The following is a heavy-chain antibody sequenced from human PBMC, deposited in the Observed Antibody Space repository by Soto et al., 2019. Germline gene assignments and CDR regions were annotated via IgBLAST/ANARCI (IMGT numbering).Heavy chain of an antibody. Sequence: QVQLVQSGAEVKKPGASVKVSCKASGYTFTSYYMHWVRQAPGQGLEWMGIINPSGGSTSYAQKFQGRVTMTRDTSTSTVYMELSSLRSEDTAVYYCARGAYYDFWSGYFDYYMDVCGKGTTVTVSS. CDR1: GYTFTSYY. V-gene: IGHV1-46*03. D-gene: IGHD3-3*01. CDR3: ARGAYYDFWSGYFDYYMDV. CDR2: INPSGGST. J-gene: IGHJ6*03.